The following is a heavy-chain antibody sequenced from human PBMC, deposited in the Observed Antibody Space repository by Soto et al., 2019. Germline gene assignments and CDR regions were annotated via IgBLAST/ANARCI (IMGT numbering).Heavy chain of an antibody. J-gene: IGHJ4*02. V-gene: IGHV3-64D*06. CDR3: VKSRGGNNFDFFD. D-gene: IGHD5-12*01. Sequence: GGSLRLSCSASGFTFSSYAMHWVRQAPGKGLEYVSGVRGNGDPPFYADSVKGRFTISRDNSKNTLYLQMSGLSADDTAVYFCVKSRGGNNFDFFDWGQGALVTVS. CDR2: VRGNGDPP. CDR1: GFTFSSYA.